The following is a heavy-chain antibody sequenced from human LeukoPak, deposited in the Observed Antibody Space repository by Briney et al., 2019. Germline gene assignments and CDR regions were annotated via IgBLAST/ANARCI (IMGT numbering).Heavy chain of an antibody. CDR3: ARDVAAANYYYYYYIDV. Sequence: GGSLRLSCAASGFTFSSYSMNWVRQAPGKGLEWVSFISSSSSYIYYADSVKGRFTISRDNAKNSLYLQMNSLRAEDTAVYYCARDVAAANYYYYYYIDVWGKGTTVTVSS. V-gene: IGHV3-21*01. D-gene: IGHD6-13*01. CDR2: ISSSSSYI. CDR1: GFTFSSYS. J-gene: IGHJ6*03.